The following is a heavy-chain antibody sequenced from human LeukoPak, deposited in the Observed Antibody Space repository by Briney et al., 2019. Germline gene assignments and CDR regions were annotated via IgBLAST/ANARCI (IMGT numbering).Heavy chain of an antibody. CDR2: ISYDGSDK. J-gene: IGHJ4*02. Sequence: GGSLRLSCAASGFTFSNYGMHWVRQAPGQGLEWGAVISYDGSDKYYADSVKCRFTISRDNSKKTVYLQMNSLRADDTSVYYCAKDLGHCGGDCWRFDYWGQGTLVTVSS. D-gene: IGHD2-21*02. V-gene: IGHV3-30*18. CDR1: GFTFSNYG. CDR3: AKDLGHCGGDCWRFDY.